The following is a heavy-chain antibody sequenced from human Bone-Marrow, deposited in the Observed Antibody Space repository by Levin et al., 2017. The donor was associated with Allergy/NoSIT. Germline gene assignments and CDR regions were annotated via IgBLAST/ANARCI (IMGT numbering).Heavy chain of an antibody. J-gene: IGHJ3*02. CDR3: AKDIGYCSSTSCYFFDAFDI. V-gene: IGHV3-9*01. Sequence: GGSLRLSCAASGFTFDDYAMHWVRQAPGKGLEWVSGISWNSGSIGYADSVKGRFTISRDNAKNSLYLQMNSLRAEDTALYYCAKDIGYCSSTSCYFFDAFDIWGQGTMVTVSS. CDR1: GFTFDDYA. D-gene: IGHD2-2*01. CDR2: ISWNSGSI.